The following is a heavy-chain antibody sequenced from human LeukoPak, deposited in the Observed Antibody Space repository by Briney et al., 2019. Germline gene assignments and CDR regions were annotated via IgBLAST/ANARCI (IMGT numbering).Heavy chain of an antibody. CDR3: ARQTPVPAARSDAFDI. V-gene: IGHV5-51*01. D-gene: IGHD2-2*01. CDR2: IYPGDSGP. Sequence: KLGESLKISCKVSGYSFTSYCIGWVRQMPGKGLEWMGIIYPGDSGPTYSPSFQGQVTISVDKSISTAYLQWSSLKASDTAMYYCARQTPVPAARSDAFDIWGQGTMVTLSS. CDR1: GYSFTSYC. J-gene: IGHJ3*02.